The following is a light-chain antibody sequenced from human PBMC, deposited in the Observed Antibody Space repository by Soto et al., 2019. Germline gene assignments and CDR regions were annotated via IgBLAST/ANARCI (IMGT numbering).Light chain of an antibody. CDR2: VEGSGTY. CDR3: ETWDSNTRV. V-gene: IGLV4-60*02. J-gene: IGLJ2*01. Sequence: QLVLTQSSSASASPGSSVNLTCTLSSGHSIYSIAWQQQQPGKAPRYLMKVEGSGTYNKGSGVPDRFSGSSSGTDRFLTISNLQFEDEADYYCETWDSNTRVFGGGTKLTVL. CDR1: SGHSIYS.